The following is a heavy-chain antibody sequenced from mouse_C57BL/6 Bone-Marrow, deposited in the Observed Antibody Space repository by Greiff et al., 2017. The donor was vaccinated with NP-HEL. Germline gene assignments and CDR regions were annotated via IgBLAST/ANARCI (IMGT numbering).Heavy chain of an antibody. V-gene: IGHV5-6*01. CDR2: ISSGGSYT. CDR3: ARWASSGSWAY. CDR1: GFTFSSYG. Sequence: DVQLVESGGDLVKPGGSLKLSCAASGFTFSSYGMSWVRQTPDKRLEWVATISSGGSYTYYPDSVKGRFTISRDNAKNTLYLQMSSLKSEDTAMYYCARWASSGSWAYWGQGTLVTVSA. D-gene: IGHD3-2*02. J-gene: IGHJ3*01.